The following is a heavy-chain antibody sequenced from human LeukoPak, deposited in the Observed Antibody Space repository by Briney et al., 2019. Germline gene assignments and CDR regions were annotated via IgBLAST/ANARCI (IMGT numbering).Heavy chain of an antibody. V-gene: IGHV1-18*01. CDR2: ISAYNGNT. J-gene: IGHJ6*02. Sequence: GASVKVSCKASGYIFTSYAMNWVRQAPGQGLEWMGWISAYNGNTNYAQKLQGRVTMTTDTSTSTAYMELRSLRSDDTAVYYCARDRGIDPSGYDFYYYGMDVWGQGTTVTVSS. CDR1: GYIFTSYA. D-gene: IGHD5-12*01. CDR3: ARDRGIDPSGYDFYYYGMDV.